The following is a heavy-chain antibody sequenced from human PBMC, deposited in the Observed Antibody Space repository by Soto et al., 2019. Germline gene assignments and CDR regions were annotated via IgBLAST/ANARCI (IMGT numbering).Heavy chain of an antibody. CDR3: ARAIYCSSTSCYVGADY. CDR2: MNPNSGNT. D-gene: IGHD2-2*01. Sequence: ASVKVSCKASGYTFTSYDINWVRQATGQGLEWMGWMNPNSGNTGYAQKFQGRVTMTRNTSISTAYMELSSLRSEDTAVYYCARAIYCSSTSCYVGADYWGQGTLVTVSS. CDR1: GYTFTSYD. V-gene: IGHV1-8*01. J-gene: IGHJ4*02.